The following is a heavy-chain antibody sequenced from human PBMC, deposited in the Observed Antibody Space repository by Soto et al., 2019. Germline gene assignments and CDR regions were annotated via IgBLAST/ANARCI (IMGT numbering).Heavy chain of an antibody. CDR2: ISWDGRST. D-gene: IGHD4-17*01. CDR1: GFTFDDYS. Sequence: PGGSLRLSCAASGFTFDDYSMHWVRQAPGKGLEWVSLISWDGRSTYYADSVKGRFTVSRDNSKSSLYLQMNSLTTEDTAFYYCGLDAAVSDYTNIYYWGKGGLVTVAS. J-gene: IGHJ4*02. CDR3: GLDAAVSDYTNIYY. V-gene: IGHV3-43*01.